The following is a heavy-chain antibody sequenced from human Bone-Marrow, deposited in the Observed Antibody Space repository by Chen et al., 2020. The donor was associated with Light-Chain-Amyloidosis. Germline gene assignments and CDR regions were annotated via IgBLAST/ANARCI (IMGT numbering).Heavy chain of an antibody. CDR3: AKDRCTSISCSDFDY. D-gene: IGHD2-2*01. Sequence: EVRLVESGGGFVQPGGSLRLSCAASGFSFNNYAMSWVRQAPGKGLEWVSTIRGRGDGAYYADSVKGRLTVSRDNSKNTLFLQMSSLRAEDTAVYYCAKDRCTSISCSDFDYWGQGTLVTVSS. CDR1: GFSFNNYA. J-gene: IGHJ4*02. CDR2: IRGRGDGA. V-gene: IGHV3-23*04.